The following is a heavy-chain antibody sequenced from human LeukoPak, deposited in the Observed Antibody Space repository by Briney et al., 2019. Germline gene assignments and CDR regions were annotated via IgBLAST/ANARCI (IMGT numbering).Heavy chain of an antibody. Sequence: GASVKVSCKASVYTFTSYGISWVRQAPGQGLEWMGWISANNGNTNYAQKFQGRVTMTTDTSTGTAYMELRSLRSDDTAVYYCARDFFHGHCGGLSCFLLDYWGQGSLVAVSS. V-gene: IGHV1-18*01. J-gene: IGHJ4*02. D-gene: IGHD2-15*01. CDR3: ARDFFHGHCGGLSCFLLDY. CDR2: ISANNGNT. CDR1: VYTFTSYG.